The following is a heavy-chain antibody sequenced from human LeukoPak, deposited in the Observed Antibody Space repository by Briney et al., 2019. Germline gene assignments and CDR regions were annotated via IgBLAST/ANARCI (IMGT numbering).Heavy chain of an antibody. V-gene: IGHV3-21*01. Sequence: GGFLRLSCAASGFTFSSYSMTWVRQAPGKGLEWVSSISSSSSYIYYADSVKGRFTISRDNAKNSLYLQMNSLRAEDTAVYYCARDPPAAIYYYYMDVWGKGTTVTVSS. J-gene: IGHJ6*03. CDR2: ISSSSSYI. D-gene: IGHD2-2*01. CDR3: ARDPPAAIYYYYMDV. CDR1: GFTFSSYS.